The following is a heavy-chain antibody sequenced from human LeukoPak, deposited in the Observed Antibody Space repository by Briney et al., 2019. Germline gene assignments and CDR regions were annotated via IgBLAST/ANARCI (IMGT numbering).Heavy chain of an antibody. CDR1: GYTFTSYG. V-gene: IGHV1-18*01. D-gene: IGHD2-2*01. CDR3: ARDRFIGYCSSTSCYPFDY. Sequence: ASVKVSCKASGYTFTSYGISWVRQAPGRGLEWMGWISAYNGNTNYAQKLQGRVTMTTDTSTSTAYMELRSLRSDDTAVYHCARDRFIGYCSSTSCYPFDYWGQGTLVTVSS. J-gene: IGHJ4*02. CDR2: ISAYNGNT.